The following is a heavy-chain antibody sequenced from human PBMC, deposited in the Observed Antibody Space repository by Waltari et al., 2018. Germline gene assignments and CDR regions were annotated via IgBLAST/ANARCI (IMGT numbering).Heavy chain of an antibody. Sequence: QVQLQQWGAGLLKPSETLSLTCAVYGGSFSGYYWSWIRQPPGQGLEWIGEINHSGSTNQNPSLKSRGTISVDTSKNQCSLKLSSVTAADTAVYYCARVKKVTTWYYYYYMDVWGKGTTVTVSS. J-gene: IGHJ6*03. CDR3: ARVKKVTTWYYYYYMDV. D-gene: IGHD4-17*01. CDR2: INHSGST. V-gene: IGHV4-34*01. CDR1: GGSFSGYY.